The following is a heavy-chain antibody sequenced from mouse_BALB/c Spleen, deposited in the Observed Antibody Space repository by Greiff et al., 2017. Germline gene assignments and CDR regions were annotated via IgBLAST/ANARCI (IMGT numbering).Heavy chain of an antibody. D-gene: IGHD4-1*01. V-gene: IGHV5-9-4*01. Sequence: EVKLVESGGGLVKPGGSLKLSCAASGFTFSSYAMSWVRQSPEKRLEWVAEISSGGSYTYYPDTVTGRFTISRDNAKNTLYLEMSSLRSEDTAMYYCARVGNWGYAMDYWGQGTSVTVSS. J-gene: IGHJ4*01. CDR3: ARVGNWGYAMDY. CDR2: ISSGGSYT. CDR1: GFTFSSYA.